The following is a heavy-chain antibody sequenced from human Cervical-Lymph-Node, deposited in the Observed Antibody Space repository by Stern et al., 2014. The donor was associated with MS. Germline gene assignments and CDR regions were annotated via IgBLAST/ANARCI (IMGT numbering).Heavy chain of an antibody. J-gene: IGHJ6*02. CDR2: INLSGGST. V-gene: IGHV1-46*01. CDR1: GYTFTSYY. D-gene: IGHD6-19*01. Sequence: QVTLGQSEAAVKKPGASVKVSCTASGYTFTSYYMHWVRQAPGQGLERMGLINLSGGSTSYAQKFQGRVTMTRDTSTSTVYMELSSLRSEDTAVYFCAREEAGHRLGMMDVWGLGTTVTVSS. CDR3: AREEAGHRLGMMDV.